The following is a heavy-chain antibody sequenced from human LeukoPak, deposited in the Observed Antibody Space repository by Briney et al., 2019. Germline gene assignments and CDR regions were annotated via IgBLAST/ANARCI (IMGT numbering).Heavy chain of an antibody. J-gene: IGHJ4*02. CDR3: ARDRYYYDSSGYSLFDY. D-gene: IGHD3-22*01. CDR2: IYYSGST. Sequence: SETLSLTCTVSGGSISSYYWSWIRQPPGKGLEWIGYIYYSGSTNYSPSLKSRVTISVDTSKNQFSLKLSSVTAADTAVYYCARDRYYYDSSGYSLFDYWGQGTLVTVSS. CDR1: GGSISSYY. V-gene: IGHV4-59*01.